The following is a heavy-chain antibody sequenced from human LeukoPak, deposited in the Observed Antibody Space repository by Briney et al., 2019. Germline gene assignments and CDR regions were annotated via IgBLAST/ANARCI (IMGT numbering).Heavy chain of an antibody. V-gene: IGHV1-18*01. J-gene: IGHJ4*02. CDR3: ARGGYYDSSGYYNY. Sequence: GASVKVSCKASGYTFTSYGISWVRQAPGQGLEWMGWISAYNGNTNYAQKLQGRVTMNTDTSTSTAYMELRSLRSDDTAVYYCARGGYYDSSGYYNYWGQGTLVTVSS. CDR2: ISAYNGNT. CDR1: GYTFTSYG. D-gene: IGHD3-22*01.